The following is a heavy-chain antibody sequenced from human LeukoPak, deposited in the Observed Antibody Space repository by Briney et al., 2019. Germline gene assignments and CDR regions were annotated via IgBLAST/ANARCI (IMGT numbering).Heavy chain of an antibody. V-gene: IGHV3-21*01. D-gene: IGHD2-2*02. Sequence: PGGSLRLSCAASGFTFSSYSMNWVRQAPGKGLEWVSSISSSSSYIYYADSVKGRFTISRDNAKNSLYLQMNSLRAEDTAVYYCASTLRRGYQLLYFGPPHDAFDIWGQGTMVTVSS. CDR3: ASTLRRGYQLLYFGPPHDAFDI. J-gene: IGHJ3*02. CDR2: ISSSSSYI. CDR1: GFTFSSYS.